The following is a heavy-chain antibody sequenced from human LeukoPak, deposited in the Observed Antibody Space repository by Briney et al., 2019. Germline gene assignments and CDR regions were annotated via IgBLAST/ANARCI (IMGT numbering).Heavy chain of an antibody. Sequence: GGPRRLSCAAPGFTFGRYAMSWVGKAPGKGLEGVSVFSGSGDSIYYADSVKGRFTVSRDNSKNTLYVQMNSLRAEDTAVYYCAKGVSLWFGDTHYFDYWGQGTLVTVSS. J-gene: IGHJ4*02. CDR2: FSGSGDSI. V-gene: IGHV3-23*01. D-gene: IGHD3-10*01. CDR1: GFTFGRYA. CDR3: AKGVSLWFGDTHYFDY.